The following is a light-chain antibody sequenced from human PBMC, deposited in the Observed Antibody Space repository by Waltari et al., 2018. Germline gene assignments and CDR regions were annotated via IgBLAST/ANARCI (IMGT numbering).Light chain of an antibody. V-gene: IGLV1-51*01. CDR2: DNN. Sequence: QSVLTQRPSVSAASGQKVTISCSVSSSNIGNSYVSWYQQLPGTAPKLLIYDNNKRPSGIPDRFSGSKSGTSATLGITGLQTGDEADYYCGTWDSSLSAVVFGGGTKLIVL. CDR3: GTWDSSLSAVV. J-gene: IGLJ2*01. CDR1: SSNIGNSY.